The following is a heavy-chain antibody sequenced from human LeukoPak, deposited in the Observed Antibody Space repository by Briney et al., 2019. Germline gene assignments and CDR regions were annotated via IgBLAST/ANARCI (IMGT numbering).Heavy chain of an antibody. V-gene: IGHV3-23*01. D-gene: IGHD1-26*01. J-gene: IGHJ4*02. Sequence: QPGGSLRLSCAASGFTFSSSAMSWVRQVPGKGLEWVSAISGSGGSTYYADSVKGRFTISRDNSKNTLYLQMNSLRAEDTAVYYCALDWELRPPDSDYWGQGTLVTVSS. CDR2: ISGSGGST. CDR1: GFTFSSSA. CDR3: ALDWELRPPDSDY.